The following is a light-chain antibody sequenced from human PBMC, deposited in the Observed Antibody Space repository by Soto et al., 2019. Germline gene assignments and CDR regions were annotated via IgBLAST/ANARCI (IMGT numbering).Light chain of an antibody. J-gene: IGKJ5*01. Sequence: EVVLTQSPDTLSLSPGERATLTCRASQSVSTYYFAWYQQKSDQAHRLLIHATSSRASGTPDRFSGSGSGTDFPLTINRLEPEDFAVYYCQQYGTLITFGQGTRLEIK. CDR1: QSVSTYY. V-gene: IGKV3-20*01. CDR2: ATS. CDR3: QQYGTLIT.